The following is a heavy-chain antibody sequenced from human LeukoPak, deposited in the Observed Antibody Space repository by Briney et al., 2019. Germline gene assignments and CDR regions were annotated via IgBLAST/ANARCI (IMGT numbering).Heavy chain of an antibody. J-gene: IGHJ5*02. D-gene: IGHD1-7*01. Sequence: SETLSLTCTVSGGSISSGSYYWSWIRQPAGKGLEWIGRIYTSGSTNYNPSLKSRVTISVDTSKNQFSLKLSSVTAADTAVYYCAREPGDWNSPPYNWFDPWGQGTLVTVSS. V-gene: IGHV4-61*02. CDR1: GGSISSGSYY. CDR2: IYTSGST. CDR3: AREPGDWNSPPYNWFDP.